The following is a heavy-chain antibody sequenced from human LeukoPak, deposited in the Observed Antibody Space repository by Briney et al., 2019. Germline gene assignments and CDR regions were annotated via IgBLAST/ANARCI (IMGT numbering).Heavy chain of an antibody. Sequence: PSETLSLTCTVSGGSISSSSYYWGWIRQPPGKGLEWIGTIYYSGSTYYNPSLKSRVTISVDTSKNQFSLKLSSVTAADTAVYYCGAGKAPSRTDYYYYGMDVWGQGTTVTVSS. D-gene: IGHD3-10*01. CDR2: IYYSGST. CDR1: GGSISSSSYY. V-gene: IGHV4-39*07. CDR3: GAGKAPSRTDYYYYGMDV. J-gene: IGHJ6*02.